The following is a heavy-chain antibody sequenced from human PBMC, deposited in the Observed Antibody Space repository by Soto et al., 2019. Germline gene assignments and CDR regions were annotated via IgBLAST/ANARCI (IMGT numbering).Heavy chain of an antibody. V-gene: IGHV1-69*13. D-gene: IGHD6-19*01. J-gene: IGHJ5*02. CDR2: IIPIFGTA. CDR1: GGTFSSYA. CDR3: GRDRLAGIEVGGPWAWFAP. Sequence: SVKVSCKASGGTFSSYAISWVRQAPGQGLKWMGGIIPIFGTANYAQKFQGRVTITADESTSTAYMELSSLRSEDTAVYYCGRDRLAGIEVGGPWAWFAPRGQGTPVPASP.